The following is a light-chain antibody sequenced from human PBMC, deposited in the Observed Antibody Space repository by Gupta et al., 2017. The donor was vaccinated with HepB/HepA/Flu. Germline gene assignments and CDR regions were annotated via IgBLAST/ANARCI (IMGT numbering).Light chain of an antibody. CDR1: QSITNY. J-gene: IGKJ1*01. Sequence: DIQMTQSPSSLSASVGDRVTITCRTSQSITNYVNWYQHKPGKAPNVLIYGASNLQSGVPSRFSGSGSGTDFNFTIDSRQPEDFATYYCQQSHSIPPTFGQGTTVDVK. CDR2: GAS. CDR3: QQSHSIPPT. V-gene: IGKV1-39*01.